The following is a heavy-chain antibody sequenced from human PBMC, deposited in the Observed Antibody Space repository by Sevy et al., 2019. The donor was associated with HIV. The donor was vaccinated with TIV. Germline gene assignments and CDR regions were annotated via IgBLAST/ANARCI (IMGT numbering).Heavy chain of an antibody. V-gene: IGHV3-23*01. J-gene: IGHJ4*02. D-gene: IGHD3-3*01. Sequence: GGSLRLSCAASGFTFSSYAMSWVRQAPGKGLEWVSAISGSGGSTHYADSVKGRFTISRDNSKNTLYLQMNSLRAEDTAVYYCAKRRGVDFWSGYYSAYYFDYWGQGTLVTVSS. CDR3: AKRRGVDFWSGYYSAYYFDY. CDR1: GFTFSSYA. CDR2: ISGSGGST.